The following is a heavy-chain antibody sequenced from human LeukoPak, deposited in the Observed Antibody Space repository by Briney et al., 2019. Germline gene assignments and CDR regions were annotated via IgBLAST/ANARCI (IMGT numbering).Heavy chain of an antibody. CDR2: INAGNGNT. D-gene: IGHD3-10*01. CDR1: GYTFTSYA. Sequence: ASVKVSCKASGYTFTSYAMHWVRQAPGQRLEWMGWINAGNGNTKYSQKFQGRVTITRDTSASTAYMELSSLRSEDTAVYYCARGYGSGSYGGKIFDYWGQGTLVTVSS. J-gene: IGHJ4*02. V-gene: IGHV1-3*01. CDR3: ARGYGSGSYGGKIFDY.